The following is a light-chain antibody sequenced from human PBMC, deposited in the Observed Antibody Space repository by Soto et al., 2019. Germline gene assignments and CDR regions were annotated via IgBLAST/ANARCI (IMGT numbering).Light chain of an antibody. CDR1: QGLVYEDGNTY. CDR3: LQGTHWPWT. Sequence: DVVMTQSPLSLPVTLGQPASISCRSSQGLVYEDGNTYLNWFQQRPGQSPRRLIDWVSNRGSGVPDRFSGSVSGSDFKLKTCMVEAEYVGLYYCLQGTHWPWTFGPGTKVEI. V-gene: IGKV2-30*01. CDR2: WVS. J-gene: IGKJ1*01.